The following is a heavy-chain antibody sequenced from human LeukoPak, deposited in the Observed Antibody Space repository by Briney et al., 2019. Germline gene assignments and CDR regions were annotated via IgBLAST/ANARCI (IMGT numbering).Heavy chain of an antibody. CDR2: IVVGSGNT. D-gene: IGHD4-23*01. CDR1: GFTFTSSA. CDR3: AKNSRPHYYYYYGMDV. J-gene: IGHJ6*02. V-gene: IGHV1-58*01. Sequence: ASVKVSCKASGFTFTSSAVQWVRQARGQRLEWIGWIVVGSGNTNYAQKFQERVTITRDMSTSTAYMELSSLRSEDTAVYYCAKNSRPHYYYYYGMDVWGQGTTVTVSS.